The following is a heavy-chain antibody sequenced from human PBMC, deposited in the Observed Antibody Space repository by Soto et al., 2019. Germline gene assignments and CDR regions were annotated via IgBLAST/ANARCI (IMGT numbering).Heavy chain of an antibody. V-gene: IGHV4-59*01. Sequence: QVQLQESGPGLVKPSETLSLTCTVSGGSINSYFWSWIRQPPGKGLEWIGYVHYTGSSNYSPSLNSRVTIPAATAKNQLSRKLNSVTAADTAVYSCARGVNTWTDGGYFYYHMDVWGKGTTVTVSS. CDR3: ARGVNTWTDGGYFYYHMDV. CDR2: VHYTGSS. D-gene: IGHD1-20*01. J-gene: IGHJ6*03. CDR1: GGSINSYF.